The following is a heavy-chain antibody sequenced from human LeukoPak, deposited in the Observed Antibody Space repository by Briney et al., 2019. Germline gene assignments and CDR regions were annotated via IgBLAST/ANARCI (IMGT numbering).Heavy chain of an antibody. J-gene: IGHJ4*02. V-gene: IGHV3-64*01. CDR3: AREDYGTGKFDY. CDR1: GFTFSRYT. CDR2: ISSKGGST. Sequence: GGSLRLSCAASGFTFSRYTTHWARQAPGKGLEYVSDISSKGGSTYYASSVKGRFTISRDNSKNTLYLQMGSLRAEDMAVYYCAREDYGTGKFDYWGQGTLVIVSS. D-gene: IGHD4-17*01.